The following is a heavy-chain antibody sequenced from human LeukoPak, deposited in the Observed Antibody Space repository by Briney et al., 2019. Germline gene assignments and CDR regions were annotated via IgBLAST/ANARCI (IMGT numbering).Heavy chain of an antibody. CDR1: GGSISSNC. CDR2: IYNSGST. J-gene: IGHJ3*02. V-gene: IGHV4-59*08. Sequence: NPSETLSLTCTVSGGSISSNCWSWVRLPPRKGMGLNGYIYNSGSTNYNPYLKTRATISVYMYKNQFSRKLSSMTATATAVDSCVMVMARGAGDNWGQGTLVTVSS. CDR3: VMVMARGAGDN. D-gene: IGHD2-21*01.